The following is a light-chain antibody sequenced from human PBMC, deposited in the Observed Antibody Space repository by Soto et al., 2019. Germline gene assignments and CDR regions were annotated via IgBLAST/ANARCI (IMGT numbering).Light chain of an antibody. CDR3: SSYAGNNVV. CDR1: SSDVGGYNY. J-gene: IGLJ2*01. Sequence: QSALTQPPSASGSPGQSVTISCTRTSSDVGGYNYVSWYQQHPGKAPKLMIYEVSKRPSGVPDRFSGSKSGNTASLTVSGLQAEDEADYYCSSYAGNNVVFGGGTKLTVL. CDR2: EVS. V-gene: IGLV2-8*01.